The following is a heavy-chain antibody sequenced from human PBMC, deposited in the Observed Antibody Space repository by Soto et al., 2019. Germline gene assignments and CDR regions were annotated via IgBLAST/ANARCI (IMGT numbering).Heavy chain of an antibody. V-gene: IGHV3-13*01. CDR1: GFTFSSYD. J-gene: IGHJ3*02. CDR2: IGTAGDT. Sequence: PGGSLRLACAASGFTFSSYDMHWVRQATGKGQEWVSAIGTAGDTYYPGSVKGRFTISRENAKNSLYLQMNSLRAGDTAVYYCARAGYNWNDFGAFDIWGQGTMVTVSS. D-gene: IGHD1-1*01. CDR3: ARAGYNWNDFGAFDI.